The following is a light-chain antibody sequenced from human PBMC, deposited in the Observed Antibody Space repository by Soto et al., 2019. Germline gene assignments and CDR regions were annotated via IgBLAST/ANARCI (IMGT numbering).Light chain of an antibody. Sequence: EIVLTQSPGTLSLSPGERATLSCRASQSVSSSYLAWYQHKPGQAPRLLIYGASSRATGSPARFSGRGSWTSFTLTISRLQPEDFAVYYCQPYGSSPTTFGEGTKVEIK. CDR2: GAS. CDR3: QPYGSSPTT. J-gene: IGKJ1*01. V-gene: IGKV3-20*01. CDR1: QSVSSSY.